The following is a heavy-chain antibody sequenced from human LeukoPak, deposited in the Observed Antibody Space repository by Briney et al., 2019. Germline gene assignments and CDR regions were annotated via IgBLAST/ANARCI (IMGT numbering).Heavy chain of an antibody. CDR2: IRNSGGT. D-gene: IGHD3-10*01. CDR1: VLTFISYD. V-gene: IGHV3-13*01. J-gene: IGHJ6*02. Sequence: GGALRLSCAAPVLTFISYDMHWVRQATGKGLEWVSPIRNSGGTNYPGYVKGRFTISRENAKNSLYMQMNSLRAGDTAVYYCARDRYGSGSYGMDVWGQGTTVTVSS. CDR3: ARDRYGSGSYGMDV.